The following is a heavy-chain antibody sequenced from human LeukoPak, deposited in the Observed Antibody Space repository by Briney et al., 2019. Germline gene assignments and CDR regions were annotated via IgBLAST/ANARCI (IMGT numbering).Heavy chain of an antibody. J-gene: IGHJ4*02. CDR2: INPSGGST. Sequence: GASVKVSCKASGCTFTSYYMHWVRLAPGQELEWMGIINPSGGSTSYAQKFQGRVTMTRDTSTSTVYMELSSLRSEDTAVYYCARVDLWFGELGWGQGTLVTVSS. D-gene: IGHD3-10*01. CDR1: GCTFTSYY. V-gene: IGHV1-46*01. CDR3: ARVDLWFGELG.